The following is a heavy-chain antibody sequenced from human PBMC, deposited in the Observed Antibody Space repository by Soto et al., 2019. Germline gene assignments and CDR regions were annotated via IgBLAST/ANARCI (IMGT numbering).Heavy chain of an antibody. CDR3: ARTRGYSYGFDS. CDR2: ISSSGSTI. J-gene: IGHJ4*02. Sequence: GYLRLSSEDSGFTLSDSYSSWIRRAPGKGLEWVSYISSSGSTIYYADSLKGRFTISRDNAKNSPYLQMNSLRAEDTAVYYCARTRGYSYGFDSWGQGTLVTVSS. D-gene: IGHD5-18*01. V-gene: IGHV3-11*01. CDR1: GFTLSDSY.